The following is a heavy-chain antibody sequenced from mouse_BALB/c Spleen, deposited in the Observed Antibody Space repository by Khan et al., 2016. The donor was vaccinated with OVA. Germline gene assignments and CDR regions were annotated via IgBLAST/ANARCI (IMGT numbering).Heavy chain of an antibody. D-gene: IGHD4-1*01. V-gene: IGHV3-2*02. CDR2: ISNSGSA. CDR1: GYSITRDYA. J-gene: IGHJ4*01. Sequence: EVQLQESGPGLVKPSQSLSLTCTVTGYSITRDYAWNWIRQFPGNKLEWMGYISNSGSASYNPSLKSRISITRDTSKNQFFLQLDSVTTEDTVTYYCASELGRYYAMDYWGQGTSVTVSS. CDR3: ASELGRYYAMDY.